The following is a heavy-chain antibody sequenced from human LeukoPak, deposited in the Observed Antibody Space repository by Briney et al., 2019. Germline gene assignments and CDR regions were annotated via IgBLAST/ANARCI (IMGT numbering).Heavy chain of an antibody. CDR1: GFTFSNYW. CDR2: IKQGGSVK. J-gene: IGHJ4*02. Sequence: GGSLRLSCAASGFTFSNYWMNWVRQAPGKGLEWVANIKQGGSVKYYVDSVKGRFTISRDNAKNSLYLQMNSLRAEDTAVYYCARQNQLLFWGQGTLVTVSS. CDR3: ARQNQLLF. V-gene: IGHV3-7*01. D-gene: IGHD2-2*01.